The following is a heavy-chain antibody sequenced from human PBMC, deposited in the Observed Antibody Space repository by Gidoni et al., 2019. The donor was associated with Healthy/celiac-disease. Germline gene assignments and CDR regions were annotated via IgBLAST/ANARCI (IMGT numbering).Heavy chain of an antibody. Sequence: QVQLVQSGAEGKKPGSSVKVSCKASGGTFSSYAIRWVRQAPGQGLEWMGGIIPIFGTANYAQQFQGRVTITADESTSTAYMELSSLRSEDTAVYYCARDIVGATGGGYWGQGTLVTVSS. CDR3: ARDIVGATGGGY. V-gene: IGHV1-69*01. CDR2: IIPIFGTA. CDR1: GGTFSSYA. J-gene: IGHJ4*02. D-gene: IGHD1-26*01.